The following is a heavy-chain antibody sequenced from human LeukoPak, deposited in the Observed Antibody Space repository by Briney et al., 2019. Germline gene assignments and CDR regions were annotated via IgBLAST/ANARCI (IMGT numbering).Heavy chain of an antibody. J-gene: IGHJ3*02. CDR2: LNYSGWT. D-gene: IGHD2-21*01. Sequence: PSVTETLLCGVWGQSYNVHFWRWIRQPTGQGLECIRELNYSGWTYLYPSFQSRLPMTVDSSRNQFSLNLSSMAAADTAVYFCARGYAESSDWAGAAFDIWGPGTMVSVSS. CDR1: GQSYNVHF. V-gene: IGHV4-34*01. CDR3: ARGYAESSDWAGAAFDI.